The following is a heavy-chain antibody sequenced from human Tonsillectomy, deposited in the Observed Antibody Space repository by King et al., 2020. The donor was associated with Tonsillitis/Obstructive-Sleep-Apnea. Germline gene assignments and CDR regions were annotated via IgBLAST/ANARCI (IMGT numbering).Heavy chain of an antibody. V-gene: IGHV1-58*01. D-gene: IGHD4-17*01. J-gene: IGHJ2*01. CDR2: IVVGSGNT. CDR1: GFTFTSSA. Sequence: QLVESGPEVKKPGTSGKVSCKASGFTFTSSALQGGRQARGQRLEWVGWIVVGSGNTNYAQKFQERVTITRDMSTSPAYMELSSLRSEDTAVYYCAATTGTTGGWYFDLWGRGTLVTVSS. CDR3: AATTGTTGGWYFDL.